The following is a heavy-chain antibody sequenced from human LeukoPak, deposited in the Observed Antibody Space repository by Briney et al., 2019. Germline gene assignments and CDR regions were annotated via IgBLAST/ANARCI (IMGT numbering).Heavy chain of an antibody. CDR1: GGSISSSSYY. J-gene: IGHJ3*02. CDR2: IYYSGST. CDR3: ARYLVITFGGVIVPNDAFDI. Sequence: SETLSLTCTVSGGSISSSSYYWGWIRQPPGKGLEWIGSIYYSGSTYYNPSLKSRVTISVDTSKNQFSLKLSSVTAADTAVYYCARYLVITFGGVIVPNDAFDIWGQGTMVTVSS. V-gene: IGHV4-39*07. D-gene: IGHD3-16*02.